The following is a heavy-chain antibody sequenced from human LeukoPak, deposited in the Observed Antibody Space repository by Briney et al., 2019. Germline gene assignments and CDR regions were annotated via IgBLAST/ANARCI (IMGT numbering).Heavy chain of an antibody. CDR1: GFTFSSYA. CDR2: LSGSGGNT. Sequence: PGGSLRLSCAASGFTFSSYAMNWVRQAPGKGLEWVSALSGSGGNTNYADSVKGRFTISRDNCKNTLYLQMNSLRAEDTAVYYCAKGNGENYYDSSGYYFWGQGTLVTVSS. J-gene: IGHJ4*02. CDR3: AKGNGENYYDSSGYYF. V-gene: IGHV3-23*01. D-gene: IGHD3-22*01.